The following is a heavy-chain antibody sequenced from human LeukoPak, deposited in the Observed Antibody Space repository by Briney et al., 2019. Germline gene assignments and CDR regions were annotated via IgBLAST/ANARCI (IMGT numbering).Heavy chain of an antibody. CDR1: GVSVSSGSYY. D-gene: IGHD1-26*01. CDR3: ARETTLGPTSRMDV. J-gene: IGHJ6*04. CDR2: FYTSGST. V-gene: IGHV4-61*02. Sequence: SQTLSLTCSVSGVSVSSGSYYWTWIRQPAGKGLEWIGRFYTSGSTNYNPSLESRVTISVDTSKNQFSLKLSSVTAADTAVYYCARETTLGPTSRMDVWGKGTTVTVSS.